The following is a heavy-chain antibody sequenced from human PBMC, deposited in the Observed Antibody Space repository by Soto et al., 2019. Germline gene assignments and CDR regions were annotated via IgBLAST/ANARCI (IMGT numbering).Heavy chain of an antibody. Sequence: GGSLRLSCEASGFTFSRVSMNWVRQVPGKGLEWVASISSGSSDTWYADSVKGRFIISRDNAQNSLFLQMNTLRPEDTALYYCAKVQEFCGFNCYIVDSWGQGVLVTVSS. D-gene: IGHD2-21*02. J-gene: IGHJ4*02. CDR1: GFTFSRVS. CDR3: AKVQEFCGFNCYIVDS. CDR2: ISSGSSDT. V-gene: IGHV3-21*04.